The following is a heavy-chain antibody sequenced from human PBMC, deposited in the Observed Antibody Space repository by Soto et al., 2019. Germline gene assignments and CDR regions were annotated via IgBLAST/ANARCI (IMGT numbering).Heavy chain of an antibody. Sequence: ASVPVSCTASGCTFTRYYKNWVRQAPGPGLEWMGIINPATGITNYAQNFEGRITMTRDTSTSTVYMELSSLRTEDPAVYYCAKDRGSKDGWRPGTMVTVS. D-gene: IGHD3-10*01. J-gene: IGHJ3*01. CDR3: AKDRGSKDG. CDR1: GCTFTRYY. V-gene: IGHV1-46*01. CDR2: INPATGIT.